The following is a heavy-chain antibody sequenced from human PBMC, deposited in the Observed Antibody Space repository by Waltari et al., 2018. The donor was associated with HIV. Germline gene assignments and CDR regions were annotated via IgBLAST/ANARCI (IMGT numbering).Heavy chain of an antibody. CDR3: ARGNIGGY. CDR2: SNGDGSST. CDR1: GFTFGDYW. Sequence: EVRLVEAGGGLVQPGGSLRLSCAASGFTFGDYWMHWVRQVPGKGLVWVSRSNGDGSSTNYAASVRGRFTISRDNAKNTLYLQMNSLTVGDTAVYYCARGNIGGYWGQGTLVTVSS. J-gene: IGHJ4*02. V-gene: IGHV3-74*01. D-gene: IGHD5-12*01.